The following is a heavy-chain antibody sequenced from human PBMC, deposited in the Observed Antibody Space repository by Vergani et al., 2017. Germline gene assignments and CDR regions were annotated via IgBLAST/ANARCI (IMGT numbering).Heavy chain of an antibody. CDR1: GGSISSSSYY. V-gene: IGHV4-39*01. J-gene: IGHJ4*02. CDR3: PRFGELFPYYFDY. Sequence: QLQLQESGPGLVKPSETLSLTCTVSGGSISSSSYYWGWIRQPPGKGLEWIGSIYYSGSTYYNPSLKSRVTISVDTSKNQFSLKLSSMTAADTAVYYCPRFGELFPYYFDYWGQGTLVTVSS. D-gene: IGHD3-10*01. CDR2: IYYSGST.